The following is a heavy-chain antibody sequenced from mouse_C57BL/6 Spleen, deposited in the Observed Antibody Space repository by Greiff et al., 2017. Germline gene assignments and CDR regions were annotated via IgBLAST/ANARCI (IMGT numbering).Heavy chain of an antibody. Sequence: VQLQQPGAELVMPGASVKLSCKASGYTFTSYWMHWVKQRPGQGLEWIGEIDPSDSYTNYNQKFKGKSTLTVDKSSSTAYMQLSSLTSEDSAVYYCARSGGSSLYAMDYWGQGTSVTVSS. CDR1: GYTFTSYW. J-gene: IGHJ4*01. CDR2: IDPSDSYT. V-gene: IGHV1-69*01. D-gene: IGHD1-1*01. CDR3: ARSGGSSLYAMDY.